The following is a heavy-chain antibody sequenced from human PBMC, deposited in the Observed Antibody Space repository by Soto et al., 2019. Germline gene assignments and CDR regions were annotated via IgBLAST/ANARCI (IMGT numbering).Heavy chain of an antibody. J-gene: IGHJ6*02. V-gene: IGHV6-1*01. CDR2: TYYRSKWYN. Sequence: SQTLSLTCAISGDSVSSNSAAWNWVRQSPSRGLEWLGRTYYRSKWYNDYAVSVKSRITIHPDTSKNQFSLQLNSVTPEDTAVYYCATTMVNYYYYGMDVWGQGTTVTVSS. CDR1: GDSVSSNSAA. D-gene: IGHD3-10*01. CDR3: ATTMVNYYYYGMDV.